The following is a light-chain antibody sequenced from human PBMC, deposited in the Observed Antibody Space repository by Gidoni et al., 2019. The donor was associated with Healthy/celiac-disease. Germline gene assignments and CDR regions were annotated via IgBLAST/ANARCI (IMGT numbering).Light chain of an antibody. CDR1: QSVSSN. CDR3: QQYNNWPPYT. Sequence: EIVMTQSPATLSVSPGERATLSCRASQSVSSNLAWYQQKPGQAPRLLIYGASTRATGIPARFSGSGSGTEFTLTISILHSEDFAVYYCQQYNNWPPYTFGQGTRLEIK. J-gene: IGKJ5*01. V-gene: IGKV3-15*01. CDR2: GAS.